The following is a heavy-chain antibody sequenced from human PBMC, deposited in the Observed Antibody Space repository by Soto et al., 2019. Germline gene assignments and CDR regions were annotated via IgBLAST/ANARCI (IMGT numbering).Heavy chain of an antibody. V-gene: IGHV3-30-3*01. CDR1: GFTFNLFT. Sequence: QVQLVESGGGVVQSGRSLRLSCAASGFTFNLFTFHWVRQTPGRGLEWVAVVSHVDDNKYYADSVKGRFTISRDNSKNTLYLQMNSLRPEDTALYYCARGNMYVWGPGTTVTVSS. CDR2: VSHVDDNK. J-gene: IGHJ6*02. CDR3: ARGNMYV.